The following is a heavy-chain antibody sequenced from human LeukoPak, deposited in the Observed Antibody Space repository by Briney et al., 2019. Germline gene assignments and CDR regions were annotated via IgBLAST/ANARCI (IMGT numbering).Heavy chain of an antibody. CDR2: INHSGST. CDR1: GGSFSGYY. Sequence: SETLSLTCAVYGGSFSGYYWSWIRQPPGKGLEWIGEINHSGSTNYNPSLKSRVTISVDTSKNQFSLKLSSVTAADTAVYYCARDPDEWEIPPNHWGQGTLVSVSS. CDR3: ARDPDEWEIPPNH. V-gene: IGHV4-34*01. D-gene: IGHD1-26*01. J-gene: IGHJ4*02.